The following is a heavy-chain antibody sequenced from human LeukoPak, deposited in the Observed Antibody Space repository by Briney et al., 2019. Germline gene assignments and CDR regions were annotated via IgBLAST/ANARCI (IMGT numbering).Heavy chain of an antibody. CDR3: ARGRPRFDP. V-gene: IGHV4-61*02. J-gene: IGHJ5*02. D-gene: IGHD3-10*01. CDR2: FYSGDT. Sequence: SETLSLTCTVSGGSIGSGSNHWSWIRQPAGKGLEWIGRFYSGDTNYNPSLKSRVTISVDTSKNHFSLNLNSMTAADTAVYYCARGRPRFDPWGQGTLVTVSS. CDR1: GGSIGSGSNH.